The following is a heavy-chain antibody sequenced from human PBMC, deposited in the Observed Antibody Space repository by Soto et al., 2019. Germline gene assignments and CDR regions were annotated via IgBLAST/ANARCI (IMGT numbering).Heavy chain of an antibody. CDR3: AHRTSTVTWWFDP. D-gene: IGHD4-17*01. CDR2: IYWDEDK. J-gene: IGHJ5*02. Sequence: QITLKESGPTLVKPTQTLTLTCTSSGFSLTTSGVGVGWIRQPPGKALQWLARIYWDEDKRYSPPLKSRLTLTKDTSKTQVVLTLTNIDPAYTATYFCAHRTSTVTWWFDPWGQGTLVTVSS. CDR1: GFSLTTSGVG. V-gene: IGHV2-5*02.